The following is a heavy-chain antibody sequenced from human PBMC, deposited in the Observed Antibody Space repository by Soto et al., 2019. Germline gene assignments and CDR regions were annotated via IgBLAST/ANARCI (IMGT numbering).Heavy chain of an antibody. J-gene: IGHJ4*02. CDR1: GGSISSSSYY. Sequence: QLQLQESGPGLVKPSETLSLTCTVSGGSISSSSYYWGWIRQPPGKGLEWIGSIYYSGSTYYNPSLKSRVTISVDTSKNQFSLKLSSVTAADTAVYYCARQAASWSHSARWGQGTLVTVSS. V-gene: IGHV4-39*01. D-gene: IGHD6-13*01. CDR3: ARQAASWSHSAR. CDR2: IYYSGST.